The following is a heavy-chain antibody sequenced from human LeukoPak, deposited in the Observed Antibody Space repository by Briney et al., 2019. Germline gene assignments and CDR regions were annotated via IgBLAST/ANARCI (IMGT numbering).Heavy chain of an antibody. CDR3: ARKTYYDFWSGPEPLSFDL. J-gene: IGHJ2*01. CDR2: IIPIFGTA. Sequence: SVKVSCKASGGTFSSYAISWVRQAPGQGLEWMGGIIPIFGTANYAQKFQGRVTITADESTSTAYMELSSLRSEDTAVYYCARKTYYDFWSGPEPLSFDLWGRGTLVTVSS. CDR1: GGTFSSYA. D-gene: IGHD3-3*01. V-gene: IGHV1-69*01.